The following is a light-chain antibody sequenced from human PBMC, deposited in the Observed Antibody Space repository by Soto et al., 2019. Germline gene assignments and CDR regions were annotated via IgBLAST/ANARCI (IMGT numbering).Light chain of an antibody. V-gene: IGLV3-21*04. Sequence: SYVLTQPPSVSVAPGTTATLTCGGDNIETQSVHWYQHKPGQAPVLVISFDVDRSSGIPERFSGSNSGNTATLTIRRVEAGDEADYYCQMWDTSSNEAAFGGGTQLTVL. J-gene: IGLJ7*01. CDR2: FDV. CDR1: NIETQS. CDR3: QMWDTSSNEAA.